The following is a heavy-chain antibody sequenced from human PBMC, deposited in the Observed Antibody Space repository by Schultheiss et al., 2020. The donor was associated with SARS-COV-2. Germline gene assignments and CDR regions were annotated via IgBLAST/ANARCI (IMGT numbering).Heavy chain of an antibody. CDR1: GFTFSSYA. V-gene: IGHV3-30*04. D-gene: IGHD3-3*01. Sequence: GGSLRLSCAASGFTFSSYAMHWVRQAPGKGLEWVAVIWYDGSNKYYADSVKGRFTISRDNAKNTLYLQMNSLRAEDTAVYYCARLYDFWSGYYTPSYGMDVWGQGTTVTVSS. CDR3: ARLYDFWSGYYTPSYGMDV. J-gene: IGHJ6*02. CDR2: IWYDGSNK.